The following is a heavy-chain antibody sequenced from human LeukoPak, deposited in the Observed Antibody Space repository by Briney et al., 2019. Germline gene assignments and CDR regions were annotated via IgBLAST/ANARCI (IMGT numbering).Heavy chain of an antibody. CDR2: VYHSGTT. CDR3: ARSLSTAGIDF. Sequence: PGGSLRLSCVASGFTFSSYAMSWVRQPPGKGLEWIGSVYHSGTTYYNPSLKSRLTISVDTSNNQFSQNLRSVTAADTAVYYCARSLSTAGIDFWGQGTLVTVSS. V-gene: IGHV4-38-2*01. J-gene: IGHJ4*02. D-gene: IGHD2-2*01. CDR1: GFTFSSYA.